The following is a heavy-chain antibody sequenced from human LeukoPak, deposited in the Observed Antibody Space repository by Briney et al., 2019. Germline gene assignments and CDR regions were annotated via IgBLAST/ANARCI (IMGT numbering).Heavy chain of an antibody. D-gene: IGHD3-3*01. CDR3: ARVHLEWLLSLDY. J-gene: IGHJ4*02. CDR1: GFTFSSYW. V-gene: IGHV3-7*01. CDR2: IKQDGSEK. Sequence: GGSLRLSCAASGFTFSSYWMSWVRQAPGKGLEWVANIKQDGSEKYYVDSVKGRFTISRDNAKISLYLQMNSLRAEDTAVYYCARVHLEWLLSLDYWGQGTLVTVSS.